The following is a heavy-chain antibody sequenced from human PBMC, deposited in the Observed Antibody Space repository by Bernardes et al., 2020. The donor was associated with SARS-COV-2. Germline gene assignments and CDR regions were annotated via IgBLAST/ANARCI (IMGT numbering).Heavy chain of an antibody. V-gene: IGHV3-23*01. Sequence: GVLRLSCAASGFTFSSSAMSWVRQAPGKGLEWVSAISGSGGSTYYADSVKGQFTISRDNSKNTLYLQMNSLRADDTAVYYCAKGDWIFDDILTGFYSYGLDVWGQGTTVTVSS. CDR1: GFTFSSSA. CDR2: ISGSGGST. D-gene: IGHD3-9*01. J-gene: IGHJ6*02. CDR3: AKGDWIFDDILTGFYSYGLDV.